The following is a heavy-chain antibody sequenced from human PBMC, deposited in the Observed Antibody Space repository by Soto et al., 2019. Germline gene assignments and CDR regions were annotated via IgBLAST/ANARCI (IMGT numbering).Heavy chain of an antibody. J-gene: IGHJ5*02. V-gene: IGHV1-69*06. CDR1: GGTFSSYA. CDR2: IIPIFGTA. D-gene: IGHD3-10*01. CDR3: ARRLDGSGSHNRFDP. Sequence: SVNVSCKASGGTFSSYAISWVRQAPGQGLEWMGGIIPIFGTANYAQKFQGRVTITADKSTSTAYMELSSLRSEDTAVYYCARRLDGSGSHNRFDPWGQGTLVTVYS.